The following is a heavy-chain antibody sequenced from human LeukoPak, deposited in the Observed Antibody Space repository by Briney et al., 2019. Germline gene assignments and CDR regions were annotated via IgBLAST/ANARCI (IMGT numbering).Heavy chain of an antibody. Sequence: SVKVSCKPSGGTFSSYAISWVRQAPGQGLEWMGRIIPIFGTANYAQKFQGRVTITTDESTSTAYMELSSLRSEDTAVYYCARSYDSSGNDAFDIWGQGTMVTVSS. CDR1: GGTFSSYA. D-gene: IGHD3-22*01. J-gene: IGHJ3*02. V-gene: IGHV1-69*05. CDR3: ARSYDSSGNDAFDI. CDR2: IIPIFGTA.